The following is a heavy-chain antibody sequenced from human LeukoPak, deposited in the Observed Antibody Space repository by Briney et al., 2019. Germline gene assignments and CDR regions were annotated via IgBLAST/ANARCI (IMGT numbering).Heavy chain of an antibody. D-gene: IGHD2-21*02. J-gene: IGHJ5*02. Sequence: GESLKISCKGSGYSFTSYWIGWVRQMPGKGLEWMGIIYPGDSDTRYSPSFQGQVTISADKSISTAYLQWSNLKASDTAMYYCARQAYCGGDCPTFSWFDPWGQGTLVTVSS. CDR3: ARQAYCGGDCPTFSWFDP. CDR1: GYSFTSYW. CDR2: IYPGDSDT. V-gene: IGHV5-51*01.